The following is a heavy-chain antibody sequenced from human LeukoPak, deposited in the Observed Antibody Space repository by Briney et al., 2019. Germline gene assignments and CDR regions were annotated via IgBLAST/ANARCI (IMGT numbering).Heavy chain of an antibody. CDR2: ISGSGGST. Sequence: GGSLRLSCAASGFTVSSNEMSWVRQAPGKGLEWVSTISGSGGSTYYADSVKGRFTISRDNSKNTLYLQMNSLRAEDTAVYYCAKSNDSSGYYYLLLDYWGQGTLVTVSS. D-gene: IGHD3-22*01. V-gene: IGHV3-23*01. J-gene: IGHJ4*02. CDR1: GFTVSSNE. CDR3: AKSNDSSGYYYLLLDY.